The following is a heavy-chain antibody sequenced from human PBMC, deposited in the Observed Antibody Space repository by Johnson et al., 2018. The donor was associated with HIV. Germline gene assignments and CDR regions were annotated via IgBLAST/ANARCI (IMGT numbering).Heavy chain of an antibody. Sequence: QVQLMESGGGVVQPGRSLRLSCAASGFTFSSYAVYWVRQAPGKGLEWVALISYDGSNKYYADSVKGRFTISRDNSKNTLYLQMNSLRPEDTAVYYCARAGWLEDDAFDIWGQGTMVTVSS. CDR1: GFTFSSYA. CDR2: ISYDGSNK. V-gene: IGHV3-30*04. D-gene: IGHD3-22*01. J-gene: IGHJ3*02. CDR3: ARAGWLEDDAFDI.